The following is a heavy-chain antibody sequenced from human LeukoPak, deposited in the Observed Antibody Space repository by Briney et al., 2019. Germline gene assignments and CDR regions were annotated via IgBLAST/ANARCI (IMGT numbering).Heavy chain of an antibody. D-gene: IGHD2-15*01. V-gene: IGHV4-38-2*02. J-gene: IGHJ6*03. Sequence: PSETLSLTCTVSGYSISTGYYWGWIRQPPGKGLEWIGTIRHSGTTYYNPSLKSRVTISVDTSKNQFSLKLSSVTAADTAVYYCARGYCSGGSCYSYYYYNYMDVWGKGTTVTVSS. CDR2: IRHSGTT. CDR1: GYSISTGYY. CDR3: ARGYCSGGSCYSYYYYNYMDV.